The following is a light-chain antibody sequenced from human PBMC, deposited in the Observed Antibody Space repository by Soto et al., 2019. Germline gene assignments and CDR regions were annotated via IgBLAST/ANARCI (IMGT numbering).Light chain of an antibody. Sequence: EIVMTQSPATLSVSPGERATLSCRASQSVSSNLAWYQQKRGQALRLLIYGASTRATGIPARFSGSGSGTEFTLTISSLQSEDFAVYYCQQYNTWPLFGGGTKVETK. CDR3: QQYNTWPL. J-gene: IGKJ4*01. V-gene: IGKV3-15*01. CDR2: GAS. CDR1: QSVSSN.